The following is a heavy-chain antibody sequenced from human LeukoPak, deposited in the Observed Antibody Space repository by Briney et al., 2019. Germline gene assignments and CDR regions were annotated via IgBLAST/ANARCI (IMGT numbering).Heavy chain of an antibody. V-gene: IGHV4-39*01. CDR1: GGSISSGGYY. Sequence: SETLSLTCTVSGGSISSGGYYWSWIRQHPGKGLEWIGSIYYSGSTYYNPSVKSRVTISVDTSKNQFSLKLSSVTAADTAVYYCARRAGQSLNGSYGTAFDIWGQGTTVIVSA. J-gene: IGHJ3*02. CDR3: ARRAGQSLNGSYGTAFDI. D-gene: IGHD1-26*01. CDR2: IYYSGST.